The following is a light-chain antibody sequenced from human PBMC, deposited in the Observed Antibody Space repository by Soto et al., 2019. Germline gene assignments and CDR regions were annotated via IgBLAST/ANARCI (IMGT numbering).Light chain of an antibody. CDR1: QSVSSY. CDR2: DAS. Sequence: EIVLTQSPATLSLSPGERATLSCRASQSVSSYLAWYQQKPGQAPRLLIYDASSRATGIPARFSGSGSETDFPLTITSLAPADFAVYYCQQRSNWPSTFGGGTKVEI. V-gene: IGKV3-11*01. CDR3: QQRSNWPST. J-gene: IGKJ4*01.